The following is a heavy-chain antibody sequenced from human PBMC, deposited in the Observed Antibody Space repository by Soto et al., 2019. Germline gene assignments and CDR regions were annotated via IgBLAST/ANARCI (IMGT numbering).Heavy chain of an antibody. Sequence: QVQLVQSGAEVKKPGSSVKVSCKASGGTFSSYAISWVRQAPGQGLEWMGGIIPIFGTANYAQKFQGRVTITADKSTSTAYMELSSLRSEDTAVYYCQVVTAIHPTYYYYGMDVWGQGTTVTVSS. J-gene: IGHJ6*02. CDR3: QVVTAIHPTYYYYGMDV. CDR2: IIPIFGTA. D-gene: IGHD2-21*02. CDR1: GGTFSSYA. V-gene: IGHV1-69*06.